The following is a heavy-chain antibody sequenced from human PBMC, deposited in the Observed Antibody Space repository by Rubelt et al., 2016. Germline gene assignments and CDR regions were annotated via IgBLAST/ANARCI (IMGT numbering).Heavy chain of an antibody. CDR2: IIPIFGTA. CDR1: GGTFSSYA. V-gene: IGHV1-69*01. D-gene: IGHD7-27*01. Sequence: QVQLVQSGAEVKKPGSSVKVSCKASGGTFSSYAISWVRQAPGQGLEWMGGIIPIFGTANYAQKFQGRVTITADESTSTAYMELSSLRSEDTAVYYCARHRANWGWSWFDPWGQGTLVTVSS. J-gene: IGHJ5*02. CDR3: ARHRANWGWSWFDP.